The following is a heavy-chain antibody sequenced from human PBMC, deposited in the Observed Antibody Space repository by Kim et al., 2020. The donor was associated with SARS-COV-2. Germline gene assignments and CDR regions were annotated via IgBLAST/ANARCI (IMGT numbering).Heavy chain of an antibody. D-gene: IGHD3-22*01. CDR2: ISYDGSNK. CDR3: ARDYYDSSGYSNYGMDV. Sequence: GGSLRLSCAASGFTFSSYAMHWVRQAPGKGLEWVAVISYDGSNKYYADSVKGRFTISRDNSKNTLYLQMNSLRAEDTAVYYCARDYYDSSGYSNYGMDVWGPRATGTVS. V-gene: IGHV3-30-3*01. CDR1: GFTFSSYA. J-gene: IGHJ6*02.